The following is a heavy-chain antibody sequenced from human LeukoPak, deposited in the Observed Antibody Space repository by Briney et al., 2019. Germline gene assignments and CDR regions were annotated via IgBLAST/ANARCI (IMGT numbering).Heavy chain of an antibody. CDR3: TRHYFSD. CDR2: TSNKADSYTT. V-gene: IGHV3-72*01. J-gene: IGHJ4*02. D-gene: IGHD2-15*01. Sequence: GGSLRLSCAASEFTISDHYMDWVRQAPGKGLEWVGRTSNKADSYTTYYAASVKGRFTISRDDSKNLLYLQMKSLKAEDTAVYYCTRHYFSDWGQGTLVTASS. CDR1: EFTISDHY.